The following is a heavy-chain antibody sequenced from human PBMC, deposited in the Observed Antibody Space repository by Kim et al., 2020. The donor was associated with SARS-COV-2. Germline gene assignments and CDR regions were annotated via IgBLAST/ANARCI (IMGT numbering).Heavy chain of an antibody. CDR2: IIPIFGTA. D-gene: IGHD5-18*01. J-gene: IGHJ6*02. V-gene: IGHV1-69*13. Sequence: SVKVSCKASGGTFSSYAISWVRQAPGQGLEWMGGIIPIFGTANYAQKFQGRVTITADESTSTAYMELSSLRSEDTAVYYCAMSDTAMVHGPDIEYYYYGMDVWGQGTTVTVSS. CDR1: GGTFSSYA. CDR3: AMSDTAMVHGPDIEYYYYGMDV.